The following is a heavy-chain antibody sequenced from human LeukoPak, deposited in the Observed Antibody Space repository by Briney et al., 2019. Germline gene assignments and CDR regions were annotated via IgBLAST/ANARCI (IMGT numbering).Heavy chain of an antibody. Sequence: SVKVSCKASGGTFSSYTISWVRHPTGQGLEWLGRIIPSLGIANYAQKFQGRVTITADKSTSTAYMELSSLRSEDTAVYYCAREDFGVVIHNWFDPWGQGTLVTVSS. V-gene: IGHV1-69*04. CDR3: AREDFGVVIHNWFDP. J-gene: IGHJ5*02. CDR1: GGTFSSYT. CDR2: IIPSLGIA. D-gene: IGHD3-3*01.